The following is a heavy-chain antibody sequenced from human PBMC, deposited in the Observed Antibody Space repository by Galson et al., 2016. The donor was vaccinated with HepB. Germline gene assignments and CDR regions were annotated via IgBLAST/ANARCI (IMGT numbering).Heavy chain of an antibody. V-gene: IGHV4-61*02. J-gene: IGHJ3*01. CDR2: IYISGST. D-gene: IGHD2-15*01. Sequence: LSLTCTVSGGSISSGSYYWSWIRQPAGKGLEWIGRIYISGSTTYNPSLKSRVTISVDTSNNQFSLNLSSVTAADTAVYYCARDSIGGNRAFDVWGRGTMVTVSS. CDR1: GGSISSGSYY. CDR3: ARDSIGGNRAFDV.